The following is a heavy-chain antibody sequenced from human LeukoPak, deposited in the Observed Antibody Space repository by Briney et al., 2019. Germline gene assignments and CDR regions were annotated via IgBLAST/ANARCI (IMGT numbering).Heavy chain of an antibody. J-gene: IGHJ3*02. V-gene: IGHV1-69*05. D-gene: IGHD1-26*01. Sequence: SVKVSCKASGYTFTGYYMHWVRQAPGQGLEWMGGIIPIFGTANYAQKFQGRVTITTDESTSTAYMELSSLRSEDTAVYYCARDPPDEGAKAFDIWGQGTMVTVSS. CDR3: ARDPPDEGAKAFDI. CDR2: IIPIFGTA. CDR1: GYTFTGYY.